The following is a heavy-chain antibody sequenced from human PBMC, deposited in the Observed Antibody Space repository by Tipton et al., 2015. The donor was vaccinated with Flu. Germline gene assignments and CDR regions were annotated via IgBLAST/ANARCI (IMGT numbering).Heavy chain of an antibody. D-gene: IGHD2-15*01. Sequence: LVKPSQTLSLTCKVSGDSISSNNYYWNWIRQHPGRGLEWIGYIHYSGSTYYNPSLKSRVTISVDMSKNEFSLRLTSVTAADTAVYFCAKDLPATGSLGYWGQGMLVTVSS. CDR2: IHYSGST. J-gene: IGHJ4*02. CDR3: AKDLPATGSLGY. V-gene: IGHV4-31*03. CDR1: GDSISSNNYY.